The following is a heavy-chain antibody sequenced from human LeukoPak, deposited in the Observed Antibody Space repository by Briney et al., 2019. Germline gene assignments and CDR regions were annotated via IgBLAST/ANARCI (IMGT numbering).Heavy chain of an antibody. CDR2: IYNIGGT. CDR1: GGSFSGYY. CDR3: AREAVAGTLDY. V-gene: IGHV4-59*01. D-gene: IGHD6-19*01. Sequence: SETLSLTCAVYGGSFSGYYWSWIRQPPGKRLEWLGYIYNIGGTNYNPSLKSRGSISVDTSKNQFSLMLTSVTAADTAVYYCAREAVAGTLDYWGQGALVTVSS. J-gene: IGHJ4*02.